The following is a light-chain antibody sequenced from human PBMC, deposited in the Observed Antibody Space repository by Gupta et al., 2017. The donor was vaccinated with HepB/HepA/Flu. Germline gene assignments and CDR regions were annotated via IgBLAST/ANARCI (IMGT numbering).Light chain of an antibody. CDR2: GTS. V-gene: IGKV3-15*01. Sequence: EIVMTQSPATLSVSTGERATLSGRASQSVYDDLAWYQEKAGQAPRLLIYGTSTRATGITPRFRGSGSGAGSGTEFTLTIRSLQSEDFAVYYCQKYNTWPTFGPGTKVDIK. CDR3: QKYNTWPT. CDR1: QSVYDD. J-gene: IGKJ3*01.